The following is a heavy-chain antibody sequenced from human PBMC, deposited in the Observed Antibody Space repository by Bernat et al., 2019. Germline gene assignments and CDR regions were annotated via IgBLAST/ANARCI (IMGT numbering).Heavy chain of an antibody. CDR1: GFTFSSYA. CDR3: ATGGLGQSYYYGVDV. Sequence: EVQLLESGGGLVQPGGSLRLSCAASGFTFSSYAMSWVRQAPGKGLEWVSIISGSGGSTHYADSVKGRFTISRDNSKNTLYLHMNSLRAEDTAIYYCATGGLGQSYYYGVDVWGQGTTVTVSS. V-gene: IGHV3-23*01. CDR2: ISGSGGST. J-gene: IGHJ6*02. D-gene: IGHD3-16*01.